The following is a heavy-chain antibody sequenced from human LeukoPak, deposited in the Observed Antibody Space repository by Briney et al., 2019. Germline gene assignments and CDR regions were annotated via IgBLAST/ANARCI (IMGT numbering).Heavy chain of an antibody. D-gene: IGHD6-19*01. CDR1: GFTFSTYD. CDR2: ISGRGDNT. CDR3: AKGRGSGWAMFDY. Sequence: GGSLRLSCAASGFTFSTYDMTWVRQAPGEGLERVSAISGRGDNTYYADSVKGRFTISRDNSKNTVSLQMNSLRGDDTAVYYCAKGRGSGWAMFDYWGQGTLVTVSS. J-gene: IGHJ4*02. V-gene: IGHV3-23*01.